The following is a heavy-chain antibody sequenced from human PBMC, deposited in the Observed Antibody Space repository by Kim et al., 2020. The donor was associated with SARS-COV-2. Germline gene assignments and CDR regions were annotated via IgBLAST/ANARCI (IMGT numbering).Heavy chain of an antibody. Sequence: DGSNKDYADSVEGRFTISRDNSKNMLFLQMNSRRAEDTAVYYCANFESWGQGTLVTVSS. J-gene: IGHJ4*02. CDR3: ANFES. CDR2: DGSNK. V-gene: IGHV3-33*06.